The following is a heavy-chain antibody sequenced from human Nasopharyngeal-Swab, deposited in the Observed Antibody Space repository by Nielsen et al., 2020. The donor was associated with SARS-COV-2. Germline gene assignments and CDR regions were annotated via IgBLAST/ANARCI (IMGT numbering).Heavy chain of an antibody. CDR1: GGSISSSSYY. V-gene: IGHV4-39*01. Sequence: SETLSLTCTVSGGSISSSSYYWGWIRQPPGKGLEWIGSIYYSGSTYYNPSLKSRVTISVATSKNQFSLKLSSVTAADTAVYYCARDNYPYYYYGMDVWGQGTTVTVSS. CDR2: IYYSGST. D-gene: IGHD4-11*01. J-gene: IGHJ6*02. CDR3: ARDNYPYYYYGMDV.